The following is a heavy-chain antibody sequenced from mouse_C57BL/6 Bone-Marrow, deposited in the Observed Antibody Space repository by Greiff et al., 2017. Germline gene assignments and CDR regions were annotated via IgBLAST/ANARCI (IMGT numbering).Heavy chain of an antibody. CDR2: ISSGGSYT. V-gene: IGHV5-6*01. CDR3: ARHGGLDY. J-gene: IGHJ2*01. CDR1: GFTFSSYG. D-gene: IGHD1-1*02. Sequence: EVQLVESGGDLVKPGGSLKLSCAASGFTFSSYGMSWVRQTPDKRLEWVATISSGGSYTYYPDSVKGRFTISRDNAKNTLYLQMSSLNSEDTAMYYCARHGGLDYWGQGTTLTVSS.